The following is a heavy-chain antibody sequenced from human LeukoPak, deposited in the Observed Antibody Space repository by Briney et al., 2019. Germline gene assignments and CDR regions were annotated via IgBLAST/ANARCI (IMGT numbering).Heavy chain of an antibody. Sequence: PGGSLRLSCAASGFTFSSYGMHWVRQAPGRGLEWVSSISSSSTYIFYADSVKGRFTISRDNAKNSLYLQMNSLRADDTALYYCARGLGTTVTNEYYYDTTGYYDGGLDYWGQGTLVTVSS. CDR2: ISSSSTYI. CDR1: GFTFSSYG. CDR3: ARGLGTTVTNEYYYDTTGYYDGGLDY. V-gene: IGHV3-21*01. D-gene: IGHD3-22*01. J-gene: IGHJ4*02.